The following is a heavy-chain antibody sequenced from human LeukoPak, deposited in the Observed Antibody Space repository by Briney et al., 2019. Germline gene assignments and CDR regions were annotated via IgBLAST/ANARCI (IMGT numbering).Heavy chain of an antibody. V-gene: IGHV3-7*01. CDR3: ARDTDGGF. Sequence: GGSLMLSCAASGFPFHTSWMTWVRQAPGKGLEWVANIKQDGSEKYYVDSVKGRFTISRDNAKNSLYLQMNSLRAEDSAMYYCARDTDGGFWGQGTLVTVSS. CDR1: GFPFHTSW. J-gene: IGHJ4*02. CDR2: IKQDGSEK. D-gene: IGHD5-24*01.